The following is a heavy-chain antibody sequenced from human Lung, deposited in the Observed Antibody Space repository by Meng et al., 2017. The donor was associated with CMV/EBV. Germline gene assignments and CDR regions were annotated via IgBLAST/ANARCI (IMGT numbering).Heavy chain of an antibody. D-gene: IGHD3-22*01. Sequence: QVQMWQPGTEVKKPGATVEVSCKASGYTFTSYAMNWVRQAPGQRLEWMGWINTGNGETKYSQKFQGRVTLTRDTSASTAYMELSSLRSEDTAVYYCARAGYDSSGYYPQPFDYWGQGTLVTVSS. V-gene: IGHV1-3*04. CDR1: GYTFTSYA. CDR2: INTGNGET. CDR3: ARAGYDSSGYYPQPFDY. J-gene: IGHJ4*02.